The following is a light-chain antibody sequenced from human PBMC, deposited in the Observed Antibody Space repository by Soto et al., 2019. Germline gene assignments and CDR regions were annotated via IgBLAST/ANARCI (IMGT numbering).Light chain of an antibody. J-gene: IGLJ2*01. CDR2: DNN. Sequence: QSVLTQPPSMSGAPGQRVTISCTGSSSNIGAGYDVHWYQQHPGTAPKLLIFDNNNRPSGVPDRFSGSKSDTSASLAITGLQAEDEAEYYCQCFDTSLSGFVVFGGGTKLTVL. V-gene: IGLV1-40*01. CDR1: SSNIGAGYD. CDR3: QCFDTSLSGFVV.